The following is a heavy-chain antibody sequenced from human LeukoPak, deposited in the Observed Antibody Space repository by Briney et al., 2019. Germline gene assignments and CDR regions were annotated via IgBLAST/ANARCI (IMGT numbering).Heavy chain of an antibody. D-gene: IGHD2-15*01. Sequence: GGSLRLSCVASGFTFSSYAMHWVRQAPGKGLEWVAIISYDGSNKYYADSVKGRVTISRDNSKNTLYLQMNSLRAEDTAMYYCARGGVVAAQFDPWGQGTLVTVSS. CDR2: ISYDGSNK. J-gene: IGHJ5*02. CDR3: ARGGVVAAQFDP. CDR1: GFTFSSYA. V-gene: IGHV3-30-3*01.